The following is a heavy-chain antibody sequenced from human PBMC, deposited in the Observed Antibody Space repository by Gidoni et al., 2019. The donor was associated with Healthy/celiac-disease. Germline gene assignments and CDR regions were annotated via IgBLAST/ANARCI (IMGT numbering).Heavy chain of an antibody. J-gene: IGHJ3*02. D-gene: IGHD3-22*01. V-gene: IGHV3-30*18. CDR1: GFTFSSTG. Sequence: QVQLVESGGGVVQPGRSLRLSCAASGFTFSSTGMHWGRQAPGKGLEWVAVISYDGRNKYYADSVKGRFTISRDNSKNTLYLQMNSLRAEDTAVYYCAKDHSYYYDSSGYPDAFDIWGQGTMVTVSS. CDR2: ISYDGRNK. CDR3: AKDHSYYYDSSGYPDAFDI.